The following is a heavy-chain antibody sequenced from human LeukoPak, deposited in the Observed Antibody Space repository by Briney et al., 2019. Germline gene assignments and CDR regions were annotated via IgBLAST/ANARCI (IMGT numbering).Heavy chain of an antibody. V-gene: IGHV7-4-1*02. D-gene: IGHD1-1*01. CDR2: INTNTGNP. J-gene: IGHJ6*03. Sequence: ASVKVSCKASGYTFPSYAMNWVRQAPGQGLEWMGWINTNTGNPTYAQGFTGRFVFSLDTSVSTAYLQISSLKAEDTAVYYCARDLRLERRDSWPFVYYYYMDVWGKGTTVTVSS. CDR1: GYTFPSYA. CDR3: ARDLRLERRDSWPFVYYYYMDV.